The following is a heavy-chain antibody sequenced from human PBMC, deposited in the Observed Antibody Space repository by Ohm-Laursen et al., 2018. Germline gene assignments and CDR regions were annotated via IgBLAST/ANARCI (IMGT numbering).Heavy chain of an antibody. D-gene: IGHD4/OR15-4a*01. CDR2: IYSSGST. Sequence: SDTLSLTCTVSGGSISSYYWSWIRQPAGEGLEWIGRIYSSGSTDYNPSPKSRVTLSVDTSKNQFSLKLTSVAAADTAVYYCARTQANYYYFDYWGQGALVTVSS. CDR3: ARTQANYYYFDY. V-gene: IGHV4-4*07. J-gene: IGHJ4*02. CDR1: GGSISSYY.